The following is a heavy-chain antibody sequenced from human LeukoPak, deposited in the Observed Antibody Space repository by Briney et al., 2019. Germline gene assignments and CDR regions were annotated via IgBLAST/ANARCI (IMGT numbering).Heavy chain of an antibody. CDR3: ARPGRYDSSGYYDT. J-gene: IGHJ5*02. CDR2: INPNSGGS. CDR1: GYTFTSYY. D-gene: IGHD3-22*01. Sequence: ASVKVSCKASGYTFTSYYMHWVRQAPGQGLEWMGRINPNSGGSNYAQKFQGRVTMTRDTSISTAYMELSRLRSDDTAVYYCARPGRYDSSGYYDTWGQGTLVTVSS. V-gene: IGHV1-2*06.